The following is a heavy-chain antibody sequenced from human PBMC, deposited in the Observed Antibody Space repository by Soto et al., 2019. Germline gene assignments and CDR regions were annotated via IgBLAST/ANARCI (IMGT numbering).Heavy chain of an antibody. CDR3: ARDSRGLVGPLRIFDY. CDR1: GGSISSAGYY. V-gene: IGHV4-31*03. D-gene: IGHD1-26*01. CDR2: IYYSGST. J-gene: IGHJ4*02. Sequence: SETLSLTCTVSGGSISSAGYYWNWIRQHPGKGLEWIGYIYYSGSTYYNPSLKSRVTISVDTSKDQFSLKLTSVTAADTAVYYCARDSRGLVGPLRIFDYWGQGTLVTVSS.